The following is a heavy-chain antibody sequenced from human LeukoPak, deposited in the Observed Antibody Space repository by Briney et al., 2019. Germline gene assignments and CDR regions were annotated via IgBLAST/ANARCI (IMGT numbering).Heavy chain of an antibody. J-gene: IGHJ4*02. CDR1: GYTFTGYY. CDR2: INPNSGGT. CDR3: ARTYYYDSSGYIYEFDY. V-gene: IGHV1-2*02. Sequence: ASVKVSCKASGYTFTGYYMHWVRQAPGQGLEWMGWINPNSGGTNYAQKFQGRVTMTRDTSISTAYMELSRLRSDDTAVYYCARTYYYDSSGYIYEFDYWGQGTLVTVSS. D-gene: IGHD3-22*01.